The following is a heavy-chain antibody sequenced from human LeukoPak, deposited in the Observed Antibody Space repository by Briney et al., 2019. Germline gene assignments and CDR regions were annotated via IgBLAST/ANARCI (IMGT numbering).Heavy chain of an antibody. CDR1: GGTFSSYA. D-gene: IGHD6-19*01. CDR2: IIPIFGTA. CDR3: ARPSSGWYYDFDY. Sequence: SVKVSCKASGGTFSSYAISWVRQAPGQGLEWMGGIIPIFGTANYAQKFQGRVTITADESTSTAYMELSSLRSEDTAVYYCARPSSGWYYDFDYWGQGTLVTVSS. V-gene: IGHV1-69*13. J-gene: IGHJ4*02.